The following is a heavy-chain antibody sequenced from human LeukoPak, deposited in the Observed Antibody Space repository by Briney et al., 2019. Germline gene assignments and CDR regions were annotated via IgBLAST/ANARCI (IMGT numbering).Heavy chain of an antibody. CDR3: ARGGSTWIQLYDWFDP. CDR1: GGSFSGYY. CDR2: INHSGST. J-gene: IGHJ5*02. V-gene: IGHV4-34*01. Sequence: SETLSLTCAVYGGSFSGYYWSWIRQPPGKGLEWIGEINHSGSTNYNPSLKSRVTISVDTSKNRFSLKLSSVTAADTAVYYCARGGSTWIQLYDWFDPWGQGTLVTVSS. D-gene: IGHD5-18*01.